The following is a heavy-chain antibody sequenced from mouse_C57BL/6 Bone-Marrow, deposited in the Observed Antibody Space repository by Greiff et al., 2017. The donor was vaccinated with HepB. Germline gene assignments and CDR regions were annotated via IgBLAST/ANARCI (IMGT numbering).Heavy chain of an antibody. CDR1: GFTFTDYY. Sequence: EVKLMESGGGLVQPGGSLSLSCAASGFTFTDYYMSWVRQPPGKALEWLGFIRNKANGYTTEYSASVKGRFTISRDNSQSILYLQMNALRAEDSATYYCARSLRYFDYWGQGTTLTVS. CDR3: ARSLRYFDY. CDR2: IRNKANGYTT. D-gene: IGHD1-1*01. V-gene: IGHV7-3*01. J-gene: IGHJ2*01.